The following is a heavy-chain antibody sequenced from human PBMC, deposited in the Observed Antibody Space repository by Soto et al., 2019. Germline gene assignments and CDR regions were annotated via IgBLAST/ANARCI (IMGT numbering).Heavy chain of an antibody. D-gene: IGHD4-17*01. Sequence: LSLTCTVSGGSITSSSYYWGWIRQPPGKGLEWIGGIYYSGRSYYNPSLKSRVTMSVDTSKNQFSLTLNSVTAADAAVYYCARQRTTVVTQAYFDHWGQGTLVTVSS. CDR1: GGSITSSSYY. V-gene: IGHV4-39*01. J-gene: IGHJ4*02. CDR3: ARQRTTVVTQAYFDH. CDR2: IYYSGRS.